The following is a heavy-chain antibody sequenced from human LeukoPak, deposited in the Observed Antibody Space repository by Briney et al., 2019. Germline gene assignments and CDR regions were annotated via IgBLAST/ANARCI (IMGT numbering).Heavy chain of an antibody. V-gene: IGHV3-66*01. J-gene: IGHJ3*02. CDR2: IYSGGST. D-gene: IGHD1-26*01. CDR3: ARDGRGGYWAFDI. CDR1: GFTFSSYG. Sequence: PGGSLRLSCAASGFTFSSYGMSWVRQAPGKGLEWVSVIYSGGSTYYADSVKGRFTISRDNSKNTLYLQMNSLRAEGTAVYYCARDGRGGYWAFDIWGQGTMVTVSS.